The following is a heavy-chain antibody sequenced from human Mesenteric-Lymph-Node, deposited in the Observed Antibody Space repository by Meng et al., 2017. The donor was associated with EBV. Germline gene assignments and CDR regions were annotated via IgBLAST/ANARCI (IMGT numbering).Heavy chain of an antibody. CDR3: ARQQGNSGGDY. J-gene: IGHJ4*02. V-gene: IGHV5-51*06. Sequence: VDVKKTGGCLKYAVKGSGYSFTSYWFGWVRRMPGEGLGWMGIIYPGDSDTIYSPCFQGQVTMSADKSISTAYLQWSSLKASDTAMYYCARQQGNSGGDYWGQGTLVTVSS. CDR1: GYSFTSYW. D-gene: IGHD4-23*01. CDR2: IYPGDSDT.